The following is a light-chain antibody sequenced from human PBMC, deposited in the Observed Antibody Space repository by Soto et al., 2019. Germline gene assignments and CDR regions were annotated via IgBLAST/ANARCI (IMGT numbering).Light chain of an antibody. CDR2: AAS. J-gene: IGKJ5*01. CDR3: QQFYRDHPT. Sequence: AIRMTQSPSSLSASTGDRVTITCRASQGISSYLAWYQQKPGKAPKLLIYAASTLQSGVPSRFSGSGSGTDFTLTISCLQSEDFATYYCQQFYRDHPTFGQGTRLEIK. V-gene: IGKV1-8*01. CDR1: QGISSY.